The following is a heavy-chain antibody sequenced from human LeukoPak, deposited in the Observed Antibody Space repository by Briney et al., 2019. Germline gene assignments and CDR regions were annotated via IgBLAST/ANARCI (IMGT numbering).Heavy chain of an antibody. Sequence: KTSETLSLTCTVSGGSISSYYWSWIRQPPGKGLEWLGYIYYSGSTNYNPSLKSRLTISLDKSKNQFSLRLSSVTAADTAVYYCARLFEAAVGPGIWWFDPWGQGTLVTVSS. J-gene: IGHJ5*02. CDR1: GGSISSYY. V-gene: IGHV4-59*01. CDR3: ARLFEAAVGPGIWWFDP. D-gene: IGHD6-13*01. CDR2: IYYSGST.